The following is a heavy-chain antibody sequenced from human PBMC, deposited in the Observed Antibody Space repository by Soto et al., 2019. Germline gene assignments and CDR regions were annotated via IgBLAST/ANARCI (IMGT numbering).Heavy chain of an antibody. J-gene: IGHJ4*02. CDR2: ISYSGST. V-gene: IGHV4-61*08. D-gene: IGHD3-10*01. CDR1: NGSVSTPAYY. Sequence: PSETLSLTCTVSNGSVSTPAYYWSWFRQPPGKGLVGIGYISYSGSTNYSPSLKSRVAISVDESKTQFSLKLSSVAAADTAVYYCARERPYYGFDYWGQGTLVTVSS. CDR3: ARERPYYGFDY.